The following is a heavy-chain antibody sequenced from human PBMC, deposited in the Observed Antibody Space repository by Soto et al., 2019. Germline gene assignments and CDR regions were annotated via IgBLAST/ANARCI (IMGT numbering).Heavy chain of an antibody. Sequence: ASVKVSCKASGYTFTSYYMHWVRQAPGQGLEWRGWINPNSGGTNYAQKFQGWATMTRDTSISTAYMELSRLRSDDTAVYYCARDTEGFLGKMDVWGQGTTVTVSS. CDR1: GYTFTSYY. V-gene: IGHV1-2*04. CDR2: INPNSGGT. J-gene: IGHJ6*02. CDR3: ARDTEGFLGKMDV. D-gene: IGHD3-10*01.